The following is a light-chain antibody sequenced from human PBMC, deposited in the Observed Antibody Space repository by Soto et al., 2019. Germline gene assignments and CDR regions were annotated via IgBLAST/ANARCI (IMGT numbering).Light chain of an antibody. Sequence: VMTQSPDSLTVSLGERAAINCKPSQTLLFTSNDKNSLAWYQQKPGQPPKLLIYWASTRASGAPDRFSGSGSGTDFTLTINSLQAEDVAVYYCQQYHTTPNTFGQGTKVEIK. CDR3: QQYHTTPNT. CDR1: QTLLFTSNDKNS. V-gene: IGKV4-1*01. CDR2: WAS. J-gene: IGKJ2*01.